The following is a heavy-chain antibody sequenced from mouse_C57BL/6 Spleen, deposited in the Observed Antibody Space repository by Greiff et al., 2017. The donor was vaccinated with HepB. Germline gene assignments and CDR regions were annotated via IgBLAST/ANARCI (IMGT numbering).Heavy chain of an antibody. J-gene: IGHJ1*03. CDR3: ARSGGLYWYFDV. CDR2: IYPGSGST. D-gene: IGHD3-1*01. CDR1: GYTFTSYW. Sequence: QVHVKQPGAELVKPGASVKMSCKASGYTFTSYWITWVKQRPGQGLEWIGDIYPGSGSTNYNEKFKSKATLTVDTSSSTAYMQLSSLTSEDSAVYYCARSGGLYWYFDVWGTGTTVTVSS. V-gene: IGHV1-55*01.